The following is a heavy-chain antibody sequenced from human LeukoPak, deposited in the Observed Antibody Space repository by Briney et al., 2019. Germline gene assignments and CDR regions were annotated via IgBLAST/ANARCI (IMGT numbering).Heavy chain of an antibody. CDR2: IKEDGRQK. CDR1: APTSRVYW. Sequence: PGPSPTLSCQGSAPTSRVYWMAGAGHPPGKGLDWVAIIKEDGRQKYYVDSVKARFTLSKDNAKNSVYLQMNSLGAEDTAVYYCARGWGEKGYCRGGTCNNPQFDYWGQGILVTVS. V-gene: IGHV3-7*01. CDR3: ARGWGEKGYCRGGTCNNPQFDY. J-gene: IGHJ4*02. D-gene: IGHD2-15*01.